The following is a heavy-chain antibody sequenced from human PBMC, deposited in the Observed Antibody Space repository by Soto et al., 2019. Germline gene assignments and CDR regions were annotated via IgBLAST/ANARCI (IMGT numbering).Heavy chain of an antibody. Sequence: SVKVSCKTSGGTFSTAAISWVRQAPGQGLEWMGGIMPIFRTADYAQKFQGRVTITADESASTAYLELSSLRSEDTAVYYCARDEDRAQLGGMDVWGQGTTVTVSS. D-gene: IGHD3-3*02. CDR2: IMPIFRTA. V-gene: IGHV1-69*13. J-gene: IGHJ6*02. CDR3: ARDEDRAQLGGMDV. CDR1: GGTFSTAA.